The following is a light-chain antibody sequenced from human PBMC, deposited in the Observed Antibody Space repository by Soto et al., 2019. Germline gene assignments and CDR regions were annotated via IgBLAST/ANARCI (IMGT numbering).Light chain of an antibody. CDR1: SGHSNYA. Sequence: QPLLTQSPSASASLGASVKLTCTLSSGHSNYAIAWHQQQPEKGPRYLMKLNSDGSHNKGDGIPDRFSGSSSGTERYLTISSLQSEDEADYYCQTWGTGIVVFGGGTKLTVL. V-gene: IGLV4-69*01. CDR2: LNSDGSH. J-gene: IGLJ2*01. CDR3: QTWGTGIVV.